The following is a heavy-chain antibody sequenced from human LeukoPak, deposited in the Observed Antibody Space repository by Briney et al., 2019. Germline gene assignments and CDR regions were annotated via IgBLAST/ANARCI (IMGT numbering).Heavy chain of an antibody. Sequence: SGGSLRLSCAASGFTVSSNYMSWVRQAPGKGLEWVSVIYSGGSTYYADSVKGRFTISRDNSKNTLYLQMNSLRAEDTAVYYCAGDLRIAVAGNYYYYGMDVWGQGTTVTVSS. CDR1: GFTVSSNY. CDR3: AGDLRIAVAGNYYYYGMDV. D-gene: IGHD6-19*01. J-gene: IGHJ6*02. V-gene: IGHV3-66*01. CDR2: IYSGGST.